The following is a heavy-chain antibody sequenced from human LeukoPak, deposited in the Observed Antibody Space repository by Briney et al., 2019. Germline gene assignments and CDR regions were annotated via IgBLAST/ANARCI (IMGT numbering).Heavy chain of an antibody. CDR2: ISESGTI. V-gene: IGHV4-34*01. CDR3: ARGQGVTLIKVGKNWFDP. D-gene: IGHD3-22*01. Sequence: SETLSLTCAVHIESFSGYHWNWIRQIPGKGMEWIGEISESGTININPSLRRRVSLSVDTSKNQFSLDMRSMTAADTGVYYCARGQGVTLIKVGKNWFDPWSQGTPVIVAP. CDR1: IESFSGYH. J-gene: IGHJ5*02.